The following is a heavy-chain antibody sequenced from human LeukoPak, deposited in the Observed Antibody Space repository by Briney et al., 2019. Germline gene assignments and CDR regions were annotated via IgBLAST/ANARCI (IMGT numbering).Heavy chain of an antibody. CDR3: AKDLYSSSSRSDY. J-gene: IGHJ4*02. D-gene: IGHD6-6*01. V-gene: IGHV3-9*03. Sequence: GGSLRLSCAASGFTFDDYAMHWVRQAPGKGLEWVSGISWNSGSIGYADSVKGRFTISRDNAKNSLYLQMNSLRAEDMALYYCAKDLYSSSSRSDYWGQGTLVTVSS. CDR2: ISWNSGSI. CDR1: GFTFDDYA.